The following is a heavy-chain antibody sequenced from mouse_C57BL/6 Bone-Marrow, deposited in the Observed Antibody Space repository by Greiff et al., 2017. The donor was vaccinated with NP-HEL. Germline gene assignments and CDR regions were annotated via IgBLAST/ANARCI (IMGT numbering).Heavy chain of an antibody. V-gene: IGHV1-82*01. Sequence: SGPELVKPGASVKISCKASGYAFSSSWMNWVKQRPGKGLEWIGRIYPGDGDTNYNGKFKGKATLTADKSSSTAYMQLSSLTSEDSAVYFCARESSRYWYFDVWGTGTTVTVSS. D-gene: IGHD1-1*01. CDR3: ARESSRYWYFDV. CDR1: GYAFSSSW. J-gene: IGHJ1*03. CDR2: IYPGDGDT.